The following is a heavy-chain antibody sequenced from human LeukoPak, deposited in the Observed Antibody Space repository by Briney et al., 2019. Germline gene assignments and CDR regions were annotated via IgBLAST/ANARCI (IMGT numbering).Heavy chain of an antibody. J-gene: IGHJ6*03. V-gene: IGHV4-34*01. CDR1: GGSFSAYY. CDR2: NNHRGIT. Sequence: SETLSLTCAVYGGSFSAYYWSWIRQPPGKGLEWIGENNHRGITNYNPSLKSRVTISVDTPKNQFSLKLRSVTAADTAVYYCARISHGRLWSGYYFAYYYYYIDVWGKGTTVTVSS. D-gene: IGHD3-3*01. CDR3: ARISHGRLWSGYYFAYYYYYIDV.